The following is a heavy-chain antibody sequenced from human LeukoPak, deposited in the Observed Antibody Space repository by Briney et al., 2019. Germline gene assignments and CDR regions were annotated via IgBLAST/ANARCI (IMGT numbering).Heavy chain of an antibody. J-gene: IGHJ6*03. CDR1: GYTFTGYY. CDR2: INPNSGGT. CDR3: ARARRGSSDYYYYYYMDV. D-gene: IGHD6-19*01. V-gene: IGHV1-2*02. Sequence: ASVKVSCKASGYTFTGYYMHWVRQAPGQGLEWMGWINPNSGGTNYAQKFQGRVTMTRDTSISTAYMELSSLRSEDTAVYYCARARRGSSDYYYYYYMDVWGKGTTVTISS.